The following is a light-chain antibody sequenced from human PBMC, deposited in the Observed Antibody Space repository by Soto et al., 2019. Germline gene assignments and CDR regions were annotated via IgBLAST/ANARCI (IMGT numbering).Light chain of an antibody. Sequence: HSALTQPASVSGSPGQSITISCTGTSSDVGGYKHVAWYQQYPGKAPKLIIFEVSDRPSGVSNRFSGSKSGNTASLSISGLQPEDEADYYCSSYKSGATLVFGGGTKLTVL. V-gene: IGLV2-14*01. CDR1: SSDVGGYKH. J-gene: IGLJ2*01. CDR3: SSYKSGATLV. CDR2: EVS.